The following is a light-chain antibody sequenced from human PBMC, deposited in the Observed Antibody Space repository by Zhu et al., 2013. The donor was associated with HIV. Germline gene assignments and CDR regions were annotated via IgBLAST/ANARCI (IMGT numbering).Light chain of an antibody. V-gene: IGLV2-14*01. J-gene: IGLJ3*02. CDR2: EVN. CDR1: GSDVGGSNF. CDR3: SSYATNTTPWV. Sequence: QSALTQPASVSGSPGQSVTISCTGTGSDVGGSNFVTWYQQHPGKAPKFIIYEVNKRPSGVSNRFSGSKSGNTAFLTISGLQAEDEATYHCSSYATNTTPWVFGGGTKLTVL.